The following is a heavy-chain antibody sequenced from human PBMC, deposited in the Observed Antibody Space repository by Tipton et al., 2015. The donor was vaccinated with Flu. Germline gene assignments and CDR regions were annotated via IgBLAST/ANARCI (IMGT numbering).Heavy chain of an antibody. V-gene: IGHV4-39*07. Sequence: TLSLTCTVSGGSISSNSNYWGWIRQPPGKGLEWIGSISHSGNTWYNSPLKSRVTMSVDTSKNQFSLRLSSLTAADTAVYYCARARLTVTGAREHFDFWGQGALVTVSS. J-gene: IGHJ4*02. CDR2: ISHSGNT. CDR3: ARARLTVTGAREHFDF. CDR1: GGSISSNSNY. D-gene: IGHD2-8*02.